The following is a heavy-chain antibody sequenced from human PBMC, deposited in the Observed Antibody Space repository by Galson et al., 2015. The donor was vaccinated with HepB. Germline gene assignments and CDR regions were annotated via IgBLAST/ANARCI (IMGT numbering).Heavy chain of an antibody. CDR1: GFTFSSYS. D-gene: IGHD3-10*01. J-gene: IGHJ6*02. CDR2: ISSSSSYI. V-gene: IGHV3-21*01. CDR3: ARVLYYYGSGSYHHYGMDV. Sequence: SLRLSCAASGFTFSSYSMNWVRQAPGKGLEWVSSISSSSSYIYYADSVKGRFTISRDNAKNSLYLQMNSLRAEDAAVYYCARVLYYYGSGSYHHYGMDVWGQGTTVTVSS.